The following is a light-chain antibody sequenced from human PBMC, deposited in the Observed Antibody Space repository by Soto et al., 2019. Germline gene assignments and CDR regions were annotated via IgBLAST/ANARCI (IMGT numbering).Light chain of an antibody. Sequence: PGERATLSCRASQSVSSSYLAWYQQKPGQAPRLLIYGASSRATGIPDRFSGSGSGTDFTLTISRLEPEDFAVYYCQQYCSSPPITFGQGTRLEIK. J-gene: IGKJ5*01. CDR3: QQYCSSPPIT. CDR2: GAS. V-gene: IGKV3-20*01. CDR1: QSVSSSY.